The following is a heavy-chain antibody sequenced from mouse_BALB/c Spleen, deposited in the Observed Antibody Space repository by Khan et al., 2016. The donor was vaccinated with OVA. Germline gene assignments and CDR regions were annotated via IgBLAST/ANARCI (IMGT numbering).Heavy chain of an antibody. CDR3: SRIKKIEDNYFDY. CDR1: GYTFTSYW. CDR2: TNPTNGRT. Sequence: VQLQQSGAELVKAGASVKMSCKASGYTFTSYWMHWVKQRLGQGLEWFAETNPTNGRTYYNAKFKSKATLTVDKSSSTAYMLLTGPTFEDSEVYYCSRIKKIEDNYFDYWGQGTTLTVSS. J-gene: IGHJ2*01. D-gene: IGHD1-3*01. V-gene: IGHV1S81*02.